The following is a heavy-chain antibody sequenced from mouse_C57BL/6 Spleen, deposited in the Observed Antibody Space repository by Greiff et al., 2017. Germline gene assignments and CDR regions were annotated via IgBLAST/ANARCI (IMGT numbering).Heavy chain of an antibody. J-gene: IGHJ2*01. CDR2: INPNNGGT. D-gene: IGHD2-4*01. CDR3: ARGADYDGY. V-gene: IGHV1-26*01. Sequence: EVQLQQSGPELVKPGASVKISCKASGYTFTDYYMNWVKQSHGKSLEWIGDINPNNGGTSYNQKFKGKATLTVDKSSSTAYMERRSLTSEDSAVYYCARGADYDGYWGQGTTLTVSS. CDR1: GYTFTDYY.